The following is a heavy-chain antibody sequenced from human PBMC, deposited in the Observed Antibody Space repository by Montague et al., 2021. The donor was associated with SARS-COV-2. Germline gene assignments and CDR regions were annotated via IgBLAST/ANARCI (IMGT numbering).Heavy chain of an antibody. CDR1: GGSFTGYS. CDR2: VKHPGGT. Sequence: SETLSLTCAVDGGSFTGYSWNWIRQPPGKGLEWIGEVKHPGGTNYNPSLKSRVTISIDMSKNQFSLNLESVTAADTAVYYCARPVSSSWQRFDYWGQGTLVTVSS. V-gene: IGHV4-34*01. J-gene: IGHJ4*02. D-gene: IGHD2-2*01. CDR3: ARPVSSSWQRFDY.